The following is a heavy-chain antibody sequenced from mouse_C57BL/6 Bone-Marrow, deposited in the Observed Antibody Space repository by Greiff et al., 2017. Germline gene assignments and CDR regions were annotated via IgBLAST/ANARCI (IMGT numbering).Heavy chain of an antibody. CDR1: GFTFSSYG. V-gene: IGHV5-6*01. CDR3: ARRSYDYDASYDY. CDR2: SSSGGSYT. D-gene: IGHD2-4*01. J-gene: IGHJ4*01. Sequence: EVQRVESGGDLVKPGGSLKLSCAASGFTFSSYGLSWVRQTPDKRLVWFATSSSGGSYTYYPDSVKGRFTISRDNAKNPMYLQMSSLKSEDTAMYDCARRSYDYDASYDYWGQGTSVTVSS.